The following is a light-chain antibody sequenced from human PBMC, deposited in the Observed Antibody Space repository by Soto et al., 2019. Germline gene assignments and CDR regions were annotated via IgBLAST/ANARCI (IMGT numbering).Light chain of an antibody. J-gene: IGLJ3*02. CDR1: TANIGKNY. CDR2: SDN. Sequence: QSVLTQSPSTSGTPGQRVTISCSGNTANIGKNYVYWYQQFPGTAPKLLIYSDNQRPSWVPDRFSVSKSDTSASLAISGLRSEDGAVYYCAAWDDRMSGRVFGGGTKLTVL. V-gene: IGLV1-47*02. CDR3: AAWDDRMSGRV.